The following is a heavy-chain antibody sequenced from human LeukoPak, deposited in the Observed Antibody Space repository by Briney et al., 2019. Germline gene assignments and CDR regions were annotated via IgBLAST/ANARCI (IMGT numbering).Heavy chain of an antibody. V-gene: IGHV3-74*01. D-gene: IGHD1-26*01. CDR2: INSDGRTA. CDR3: ASGPWELDY. CDR1: GFTFSRFW. J-gene: IGHJ4*02. Sequence: GGSLRLSCAASGFTFSRFWMYWVRQAPGKGLVWVSRINSDGRTASYADSVKGRFTISRDNAENTVFLQMNSLRVEDTAVYYCASGPWELDYWGQGTLVTVSS.